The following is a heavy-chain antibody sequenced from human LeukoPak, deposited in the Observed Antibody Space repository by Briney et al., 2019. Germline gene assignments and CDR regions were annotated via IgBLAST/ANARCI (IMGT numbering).Heavy chain of an antibody. CDR3: AKRFRAATGYYYYMDV. CDR1: GSTFSSYG. Sequence: GGSLRLSCAASGSTFSSYGMHWVRQAPGKGLEWVAFIRYDGSNKYYADSVKGRFTISRDNSKNTLYLQMNSLRAEDTAVYYCAKRFRAATGYYYYMDVWGKGTTVTVSS. D-gene: IGHD6-25*01. CDR2: IRYDGSNK. J-gene: IGHJ6*03. V-gene: IGHV3-30*02.